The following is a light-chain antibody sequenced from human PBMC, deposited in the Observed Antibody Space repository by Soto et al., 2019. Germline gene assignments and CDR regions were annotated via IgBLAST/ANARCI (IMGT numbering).Light chain of an antibody. CDR2: EGT. J-gene: IGLJ1*01. CDR3: CSYAGSNTYV. V-gene: IGLV2-23*01. Sequence: QSALPHATSVSGSHGQSITLSCTGSSSDVGSYNLVSWYQQYPGKAPKVMIYEGTKRPSGVSNRFSGSKSGNTASLTISGLQAEDEADYYCCSYAGSNTYVFGTGTKVTVL. CDR1: SSDVGSYNL.